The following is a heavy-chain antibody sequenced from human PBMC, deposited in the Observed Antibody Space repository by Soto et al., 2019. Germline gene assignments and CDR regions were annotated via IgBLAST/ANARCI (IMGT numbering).Heavy chain of an antibody. J-gene: IGHJ6*02. CDR1: GGSIANYY. Sequence: PSETLSLTCSVSGGSIANYYWSWIRQPPGKGLELIGYIYYSGSTRYNPSLKSRVTISVDMSKNQFSLKLSSVIAADTAVYYCARAYGGFDNGLDVWGQETAVEVSS. V-gene: IGHV4-59*01. CDR2: IYYSGST. CDR3: ARAYGGFDNGLDV. D-gene: IGHD5-12*01.